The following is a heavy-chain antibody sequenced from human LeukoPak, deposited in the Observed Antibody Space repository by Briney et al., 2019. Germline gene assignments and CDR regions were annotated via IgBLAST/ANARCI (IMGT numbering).Heavy chain of an antibody. CDR1: GYTFTDYF. J-gene: IGHJ4*02. CDR3: ARELNYDSSGYYFDY. V-gene: IGHV1-2*02. D-gene: IGHD3-22*01. CDR2: INPNRGGA. Sequence: AAVTVSCLPSGYTFTDYFIHWVRQAPAHGLEGMGWINPNRGGANYAQKFQGRVTMTMDTSISTAYMELSMLRSDDTAVDFCARELNYDSSGYYFDYWGQGTLVTVSS.